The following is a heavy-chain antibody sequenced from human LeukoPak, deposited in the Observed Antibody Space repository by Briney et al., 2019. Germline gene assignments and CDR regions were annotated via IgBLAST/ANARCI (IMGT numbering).Heavy chain of an antibody. D-gene: IGHD3-22*01. CDR1: GGSISSGGYY. J-gene: IGHJ4*02. V-gene: IGHV4-31*03. CDR3: ARVDYYDISFDY. Sequence: PSETLSLTCTVSGGSISSGGYYWSWIRQHPGKGLEWIGYIYYSGSTYYNPSLKSRVTILVDTSKNQFSLKLSSVTAADTAVYYCARVDYYDISFDYWGQGTLVTVSS. CDR2: IYYSGST.